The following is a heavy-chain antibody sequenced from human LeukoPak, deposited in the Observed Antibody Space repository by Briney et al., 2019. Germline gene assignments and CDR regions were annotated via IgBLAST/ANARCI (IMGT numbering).Heavy chain of an antibody. CDR3: ARGRNYYSSGTYRIYFDY. CDR2: ITHSGTT. Sequence: SETLSLTCTVSGGSINGYYWSWIRQPPGKGLEWIGEITHSGTTNYNPSLKSRITISVDTSKNQFPLNLNSVTAADTAVYYCARGRNYYSSGTYRIYFDYWDQGTLVTVSS. D-gene: IGHD3-10*01. V-gene: IGHV4-34*01. CDR1: GGSINGYY. J-gene: IGHJ4*02.